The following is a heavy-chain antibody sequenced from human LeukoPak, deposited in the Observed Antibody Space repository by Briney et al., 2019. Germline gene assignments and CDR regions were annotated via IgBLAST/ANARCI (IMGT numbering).Heavy chain of an antibody. Sequence: GGSLRLSCAASGFSFSSYWMTWVRQAPGKGLEWVANIKQDGSAKSYVDSVKGRFTIHRDNATNSLDLQMNSLRVEDTAVYYCATQNGGNCGYWGQGSLVTVSS. CDR2: IKQDGSAK. CDR3: ATQNGGNCGY. J-gene: IGHJ4*02. CDR1: GFSFSSYW. D-gene: IGHD2-21*02. V-gene: IGHV3-7*05.